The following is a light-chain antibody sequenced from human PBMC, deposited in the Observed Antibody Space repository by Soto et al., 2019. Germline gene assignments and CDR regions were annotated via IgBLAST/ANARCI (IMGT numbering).Light chain of an antibody. J-gene: IGKJ5*01. CDR2: KAS. CDR3: QQYNSYPIT. V-gene: IGKV1-5*03. Sequence: DIQMTQSPSTLSASVGDRVTITCRASQSISSWLAWYQQEPGKAPKILIYKASSLEGGVPSRFSGSGSGTEFTLTISSLQPDDFATYYCQQYNSYPITFGQGKRLEIK. CDR1: QSISSW.